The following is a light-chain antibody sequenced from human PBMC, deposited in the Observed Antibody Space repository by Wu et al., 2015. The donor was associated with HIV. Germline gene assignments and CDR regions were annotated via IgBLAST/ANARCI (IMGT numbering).Light chain of an antibody. CDR2: DAS. V-gene: IGKV3-11*01. CDR3: QQRSNWPSYS. Sequence: EIVLTQSPATLSLSPGERATLSCRASQSVNTYLAWYQQKPGQAPRLLIYDASNRATGIPTRCSGSGSGTDFTLTISSLEPEDFAVYYCQQRSNWPSYSFGQGTKLEIK. CDR1: QSVNTY. J-gene: IGKJ2*03.